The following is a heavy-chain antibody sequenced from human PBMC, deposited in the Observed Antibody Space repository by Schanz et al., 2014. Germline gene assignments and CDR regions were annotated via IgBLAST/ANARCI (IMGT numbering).Heavy chain of an antibody. Sequence: EVQLLESGGGLVQPGGSLRLSCAASGFTFRGYAMSWVGQAPGRGVEWVPYVSRSTPDIYYADSVKGRFTMSRDNAKNSVFLQMNSLRAEDTAVYYCVRDSFFAFDYWGQGTLVTVSS. CDR2: VSRSTPDI. D-gene: IGHD3-3*01. CDR3: VRDSFFAFDY. CDR1: GFTFRGYA. J-gene: IGHJ4*02. V-gene: IGHV3-48*01.